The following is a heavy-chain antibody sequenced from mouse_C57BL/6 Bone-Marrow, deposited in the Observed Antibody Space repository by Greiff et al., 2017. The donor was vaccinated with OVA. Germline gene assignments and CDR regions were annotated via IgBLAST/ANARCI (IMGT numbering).Heavy chain of an antibody. Sequence: QVQLQQPGTELVKPGASVKLSCKASGYTFTSYWMHWVKQRPGQGLEWIGNINPSNGGTTYNEKFKIKATLTVDKSSSTAYMQLSSLTSEDSAVYYCARYYYGSSPWFAYWGQGTLVTVSA. D-gene: IGHD1-1*01. CDR1: GYTFTSYW. V-gene: IGHV1-53*01. CDR3: ARYYYGSSPWFAY. CDR2: INPSNGGT. J-gene: IGHJ3*01.